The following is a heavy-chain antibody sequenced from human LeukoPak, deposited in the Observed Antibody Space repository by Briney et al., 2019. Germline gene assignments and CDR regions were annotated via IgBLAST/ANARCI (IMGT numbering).Heavy chain of an antibody. CDR1: GFTFTDYA. CDR2: ISASGVST. J-gene: IGHJ4*02. CDR3: AKDGRGGYSYGSYFDY. D-gene: IGHD5-18*01. V-gene: IGHV3-23*01. Sequence: GRSLRLSCAASGFTFTDYAMSWVRQAPGKGLEWVSAISASGVSTYYADSVKGRFTISRDNSKNTLYLQMNSLRAEDTALYYCAKDGRGGYSYGSYFDYWGQGILVTVSS.